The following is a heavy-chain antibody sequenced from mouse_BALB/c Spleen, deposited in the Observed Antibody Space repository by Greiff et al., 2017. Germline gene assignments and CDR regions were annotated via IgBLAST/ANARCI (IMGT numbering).Heavy chain of an antibody. CDR3: TRGGGNCAMDY. Sequence: VQLQESGAELVKPGASVKLSCKASGYTFTSYYMYWVKQRPGQGLEWIGEINPSNGGTNFNEKFKSKATLTVDKSSSTAYMQRSSLTSEDSAVYYCTRGGGNCAMDYWGQGTSVTVSS. V-gene: IGHV1S81*02. CDR1: GYTFTSYY. D-gene: IGHD2-14*01. J-gene: IGHJ4*01. CDR2: INPSNGGT.